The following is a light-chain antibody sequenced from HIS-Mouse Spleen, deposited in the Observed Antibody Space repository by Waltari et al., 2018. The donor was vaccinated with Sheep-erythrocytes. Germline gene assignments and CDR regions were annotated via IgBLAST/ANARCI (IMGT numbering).Light chain of an antibody. CDR3: CSYAGSSTPWV. V-gene: IGLV2-11*01. CDR2: DVS. J-gene: IGLJ3*02. Sequence: QSALTQPRSVSGSPGQSVTISCTGTSSDVGGYTYVSGYQQHPGKAPKLMIYDVSKRPSGVPDRFSGSKSGNTASLTISGLQAEDEADYYCCSYAGSSTPWVFGGGTKLTVL. CDR1: SSDVGGYTY.